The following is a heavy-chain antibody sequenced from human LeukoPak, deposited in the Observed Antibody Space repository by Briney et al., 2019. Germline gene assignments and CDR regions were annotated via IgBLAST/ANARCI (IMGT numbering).Heavy chain of an antibody. D-gene: IGHD3-3*01. Sequence: SETLSLTCTVDGGSFSGFYWSWVRQTPGKGLEWIGDINLTANTNYNPSLTDYNPSLKSRVTISVDSTNTELSLRVTSLTAADTGVYYCARVRHDDLEYGYYMDVWGTGTTVTVSS. V-gene: IGHV4-34*01. CDR1: GGSFSGFY. CDR2: INLTANT. J-gene: IGHJ6*03. CDR3: ARVRHDDLEYGYYMDV.